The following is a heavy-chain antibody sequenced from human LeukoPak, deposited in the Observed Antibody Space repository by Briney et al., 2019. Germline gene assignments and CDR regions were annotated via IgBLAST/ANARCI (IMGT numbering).Heavy chain of an antibody. D-gene: IGHD6-13*01. V-gene: IGHV1-18*01. J-gene: IGHJ4*02. Sequence: ASVKVSCKAAGYTFTSYGISWVRQAPGQGLEWMGWISAYNGNTNYAQKLQGRVTMTTDTSTSTAYMELRSLRSDDTAVYYCARDRGIAEDGDRRDYGGQGTLVTVSS. CDR3: ARDRGIAEDGDRRDY. CDR1: GYTFTSYG. CDR2: ISAYNGNT.